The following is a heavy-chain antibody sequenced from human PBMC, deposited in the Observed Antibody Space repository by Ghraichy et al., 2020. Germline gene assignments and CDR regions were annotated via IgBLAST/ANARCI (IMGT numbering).Heavy chain of an antibody. Sequence: GSLRLSCAVYGGSFSGYYWSWIRQPPGKGLEWIGEINHSGSTNYNPSLKSRVTISVDTSKNQFSLKLSSVTAADTAVYYCARGKGGLGYWGQGTLVTVSS. V-gene: IGHV4-34*01. J-gene: IGHJ4*02. CDR2: INHSGST. CDR3: ARGKGGLGY. CDR1: GGSFSGYY. D-gene: IGHD3-16*01.